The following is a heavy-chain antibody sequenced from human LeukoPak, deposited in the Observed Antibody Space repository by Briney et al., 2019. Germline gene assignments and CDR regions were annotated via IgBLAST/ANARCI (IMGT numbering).Heavy chain of an antibody. J-gene: IGHJ4*02. CDR2: ISSDGGST. CDR1: GFTFSMYA. D-gene: IGHD4-17*01. V-gene: IGHV3-64*01. Sequence: AGGSLRLSCAASGFTFSMYAMHWVRQAPGKGLEYVSAISSDGGSTYYANSVKGRFTISRDNSKNTLYLQMSSLRAEDTAVYHCVRSPTTTVTKYYFDLWGQGTLVSVS. CDR3: VRSPTTTVTKYYFDL.